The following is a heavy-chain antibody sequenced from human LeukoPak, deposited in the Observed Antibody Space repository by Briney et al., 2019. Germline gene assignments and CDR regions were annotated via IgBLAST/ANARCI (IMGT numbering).Heavy chain of an antibody. CDR1: GFTFDDYG. CDR2: INWNGGST. J-gene: IGHJ4*02. V-gene: IGHV3-20*04. D-gene: IGHD3-22*01. CDR3: ARNFGGGDSSGPYY. Sequence: PGGSLRLSCAASGFTFDDYGMSWVRQAPGKGLEWVSGINWNGGSTGYADSMKGRFIISRDNAKNSLYLQVNSLRAEDTALYYCARNFGGGDSSGPYYWGQGTLVTVSS.